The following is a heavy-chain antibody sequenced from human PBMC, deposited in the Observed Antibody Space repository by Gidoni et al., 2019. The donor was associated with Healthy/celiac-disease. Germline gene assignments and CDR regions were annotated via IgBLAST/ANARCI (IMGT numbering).Heavy chain of an antibody. CDR1: GGSISSGGYY. CDR3: ARDGPNYYDSSGYPLGYYYYGMDV. Sequence: QVQLQESGPGLVKPSQTLSLTCTVSGGSISSGGYYWSWIRQHPGKGLEWIGYIYYSGSTYYNPSLKSRVTISVDTSKNQFSLKLSSVTAADTAVYYCARDGPNYYDSSGYPLGYYYYGMDVWGQGTTVTVSS. V-gene: IGHV4-31*03. D-gene: IGHD3-22*01. CDR2: IYYSGST. J-gene: IGHJ6*02.